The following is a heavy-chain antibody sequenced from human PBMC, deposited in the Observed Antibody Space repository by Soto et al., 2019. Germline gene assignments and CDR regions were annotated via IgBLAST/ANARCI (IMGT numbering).Heavy chain of an antibody. CDR3: ARDQSSSWYLYYYDGMDV. CDR1: GFTFSSYE. J-gene: IGHJ6*02. CDR2: ISSSGSTI. Sequence: EVQLVESGGGLVQPGGSLRLSCAASGFTFSSYEMNWVRQAPGKGLEWVSYISSSGSTIYYADSVKGRFTISRDNAKNSLYLQMNSLRAEDTAVYYCARDQSSSWYLYYYDGMDVWGQGTTVTVSS. V-gene: IGHV3-48*03. D-gene: IGHD6-13*01.